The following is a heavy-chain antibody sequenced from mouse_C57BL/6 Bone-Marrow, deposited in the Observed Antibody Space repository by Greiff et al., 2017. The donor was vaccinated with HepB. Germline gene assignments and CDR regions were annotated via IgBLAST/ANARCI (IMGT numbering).Heavy chain of an antibody. D-gene: IGHD2-4*01. CDR2: FHPYNDDT. V-gene: IGHV1-47*01. CDR1: GYTFTTYP. CDR3: AFYDYDYFDY. Sequence: VKLMESGAELVKPGASVKMSCKASGYTFTTYPIEWMKQNHGKSLEWIGNFHPYNDDTKYNEKFKDKATLTADKSSSTAYMQLSSLTSEDSAVYYCAFYDYDYFDYWGQGTTLTVSS. J-gene: IGHJ2*01.